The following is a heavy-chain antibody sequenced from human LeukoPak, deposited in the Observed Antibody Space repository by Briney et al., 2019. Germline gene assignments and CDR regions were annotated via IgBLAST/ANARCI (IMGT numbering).Heavy chain of an antibody. D-gene: IGHD6-19*01. CDR1: GFTFSTDA. CDR2: ISGSGGST. Sequence: GGSLRLSCAASGFTFSTDAMTWVRQAPGKGLQWVSAISGSGGSTYYGDSVEGRFTISRDNSKNMMYLQMNSLRVEDTAVYYCARDSSGWSKNYWGQGTLVTVSS. J-gene: IGHJ4*02. V-gene: IGHV3-23*01. CDR3: ARDSSGWSKNY.